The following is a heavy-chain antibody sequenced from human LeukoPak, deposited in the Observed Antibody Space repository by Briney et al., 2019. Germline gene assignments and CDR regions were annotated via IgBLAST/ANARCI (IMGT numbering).Heavy chain of an antibody. V-gene: IGHV3-48*03. CDR2: ISSSGSTI. Sequence: GGSLRLSCAASGFTFSSYEMNWVRQAPGKGPEWVSYISSSGSTIYYADSVKGRFTISRDNAKNSLYLQMNSLRAEDTAVYYCARELKQLVLKNDYYYGMDVWGQGTTVTVSS. D-gene: IGHD6-13*01. J-gene: IGHJ6*02. CDR3: ARELKQLVLKNDYYYGMDV. CDR1: GFTFSSYE.